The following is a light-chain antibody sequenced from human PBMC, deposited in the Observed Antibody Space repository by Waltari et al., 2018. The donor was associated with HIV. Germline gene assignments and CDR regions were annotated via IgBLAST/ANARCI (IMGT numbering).Light chain of an antibody. CDR2: AAS. J-gene: IGKJ3*01. CDR1: QTIPID. V-gene: IGKV1-39*01. Sequence: DIQMTQSPSSLSASLGDRVTVTCLATQTIPIDLNWYQPKPRRAPNSPIYAASSLPSGVPSMFSGSGSGTDFNLTIESLEVEDFAAYDCQQSYSGLTFGPGTKV. CDR3: QQSYSGLT.